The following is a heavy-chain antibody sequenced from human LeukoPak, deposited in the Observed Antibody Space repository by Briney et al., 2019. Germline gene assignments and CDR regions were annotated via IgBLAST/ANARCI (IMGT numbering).Heavy chain of an antibody. CDR3: ARETTASYYFDY. D-gene: IGHD4-11*01. CDR2: TKQDGNDK. V-gene: IGHV3-7*01. J-gene: IGHJ4*02. Sequence: GGSLRLSCAASGFTFSSYWMSWVRQAPGKGLEWVANTKQDGNDKCYVDSVKGRFTISRDNAKNSLYLQMNSLRAEDTAVYYCARETTASYYFDYWGQGTLVTVSS. CDR1: GFTFSSYW.